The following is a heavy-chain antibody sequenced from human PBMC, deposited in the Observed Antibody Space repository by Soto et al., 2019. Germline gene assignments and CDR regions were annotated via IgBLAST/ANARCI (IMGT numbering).Heavy chain of an antibody. Sequence: SVKVSCKTSGGTFSSYAISWVRQAPGQGLEWRGGIIPIFGTANYAQKFQGRVTITADESTSTAYMELSSLRSEETAVYYCARAPRTIFVVVITNWFDPWGQGTLVTASS. J-gene: IGHJ5*02. CDR2: IIPIFGTA. D-gene: IGHD3-3*01. V-gene: IGHV1-69*13. CDR1: GGTFSSYA. CDR3: ARAPRTIFVVVITNWFDP.